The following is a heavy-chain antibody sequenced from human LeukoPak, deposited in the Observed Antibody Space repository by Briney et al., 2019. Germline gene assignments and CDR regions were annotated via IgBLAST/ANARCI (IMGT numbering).Heavy chain of an antibody. CDR3: ARASRHEAYYDFWSGYYIDY. CDR2: INWNGGST. V-gene: IGHV3-20*04. CDR1: GFTFDDYG. J-gene: IGHJ4*02. D-gene: IGHD3-3*01. Sequence: PGGSLRLSCAASGFTFDDYGMSWVRQAPGKGLEWVSGINWNGGSTGYADSVKGRFTISRDNAKNSLYLQMNSLRAEDTAVYYCARASRHEAYYDFWSGYYIDYWGQGTLVTVSS.